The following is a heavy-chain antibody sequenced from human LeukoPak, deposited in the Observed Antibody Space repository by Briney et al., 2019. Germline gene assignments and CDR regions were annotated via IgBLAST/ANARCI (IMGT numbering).Heavy chain of an antibody. V-gene: IGHV3-9*01. D-gene: IGHD6-13*01. CDR2: ISWNSGSI. CDR3: ARDSSSWSDYFQH. Sequence: SGRSLRLSCAASGFTFDDYAMHWVRQAPGKGLEWVSGISWNSGSIGYADSVKGRFTISRDNAKNSLYLQMNSLRAEDTAVYYCARDSSSWSDYFQHWGQGTLVTVSS. CDR1: GFTFDDYA. J-gene: IGHJ1*01.